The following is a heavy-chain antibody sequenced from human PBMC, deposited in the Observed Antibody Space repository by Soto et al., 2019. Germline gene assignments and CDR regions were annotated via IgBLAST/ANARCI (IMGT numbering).Heavy chain of an antibody. CDR3: AAAGTMIYNKDPYAVDM. CDR1: GFTFGNSA. J-gene: IGHJ3*02. D-gene: IGHD4-4*01. CDR2: ILVASGGT. V-gene: IGHV1-58*01. Sequence: QMQLVQSGPEVKKPGTSVRVSCKASGFTFGNSAVHWVRQARGQRLEWMGWILVASGGTNYAENFEERVTIARDMSTSTAYMERSSLRSEDTAVYFWAAAGTMIYNKDPYAVDMWGQGTLVTVSS.